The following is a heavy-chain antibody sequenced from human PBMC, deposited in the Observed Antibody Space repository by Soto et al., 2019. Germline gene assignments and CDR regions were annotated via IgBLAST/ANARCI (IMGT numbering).Heavy chain of an antibody. J-gene: IGHJ6*03. CDR3: AKDPRGSGSQRNYYYYYYMDV. CDR1: GFTFSTYG. V-gene: IGHV3-30*18. CDR2: ILYDGSKE. Sequence: GGSLRLSCAASGFTFSTYGMHWVRQAPGKGLEWVAVILYDGSKEYYADSVKGRFTISRDNSKNTLYLQMNSLRVEDTAMYYCAKDPRGSGSQRNYYYYYYMDVWGKGTTVTVSS. D-gene: IGHD3-10*01.